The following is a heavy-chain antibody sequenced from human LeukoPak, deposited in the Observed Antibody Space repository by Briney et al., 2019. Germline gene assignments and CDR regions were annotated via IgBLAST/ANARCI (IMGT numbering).Heavy chain of an antibody. D-gene: IGHD3-9*01. J-gene: IGHJ4*02. Sequence: ASVKVSCKASGYTFTSYDFNWVRRATGQRPEWMGTINPSGDSTTYAQNFQGRVTMTRDTSTSTVYMELSSLTSEDTAVYYCARDFLTGAGTFDYWGQGTLVTVSS. CDR2: INPSGDST. V-gene: IGHV1-46*01. CDR3: ARDFLTGAGTFDY. CDR1: GYTFTSYD.